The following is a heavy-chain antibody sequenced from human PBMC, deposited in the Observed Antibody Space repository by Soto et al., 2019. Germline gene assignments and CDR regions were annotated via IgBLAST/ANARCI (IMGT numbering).Heavy chain of an antibody. D-gene: IGHD2-8*01. CDR3: AKDFRGGRVYAIMANYFDY. CDR1: GFTFSSYG. V-gene: IGHV3-30*18. CDR2: ISYDGSNK. J-gene: IGHJ4*02. Sequence: GGSLRLSCAASGFTFSSYGMHWVRQAPGKGLEWVAVISYDGSNKYYADSVKGRFTISRDNSKNTLYLQMNSLRAEDTAVYYCAKDFRGGRVYAIMANYFDYWGQGTLVTVSS.